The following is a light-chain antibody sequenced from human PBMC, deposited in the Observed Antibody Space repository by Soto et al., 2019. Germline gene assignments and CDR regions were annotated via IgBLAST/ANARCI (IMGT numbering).Light chain of an antibody. CDR2: ATN. V-gene: IGLV1-44*01. Sequence: QSALTQPPSASGTPGQRVTISCSGSSSNIGSNTVNWYQQVPGTAPKLLIYATNQRPSGVPDRFSGSKSGTSASLAISGLQSEDEADYYCAAWDDRLNGPVFGGGTKLTVL. CDR3: AAWDDRLNGPV. J-gene: IGLJ3*02. CDR1: SSNIGSNT.